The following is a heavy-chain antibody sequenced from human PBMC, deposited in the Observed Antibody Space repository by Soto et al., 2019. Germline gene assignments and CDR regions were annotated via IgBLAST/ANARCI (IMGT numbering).Heavy chain of an antibody. CDR2: ISSSSTT. V-gene: IGHV3-53*03. CDR1: GFTVVSYY. CDR3: ARPYSSGWYAFQH. J-gene: IGHJ1*01. Sequence: PGGSLRLSCAASGFTVVSYYMSWVRQPGGEGQEWVSVISSSSTTYYADSVKGRFTISRDNAKNSLYLQMNSLRAEDTAVYYCARPYSSGWYAFQHWGQGTLVTVSS. D-gene: IGHD6-19*01.